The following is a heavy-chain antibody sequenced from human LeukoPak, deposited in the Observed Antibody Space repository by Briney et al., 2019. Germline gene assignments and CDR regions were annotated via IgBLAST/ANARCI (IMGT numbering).Heavy chain of an antibody. D-gene: IGHD6-19*01. Sequence: SETLSLTCAVYGGSFSGYYWSWIRQPPGKGLEWIGEINHSGSTNYNPSLKSRVTISVDTSKNQFSLKLSSVTAADTAVYYCARSHSSVQSPRDYYYYGMDVWGQGTTVTVSS. V-gene: IGHV4-34*01. J-gene: IGHJ6*02. CDR1: GGSFSGYY. CDR3: ARSHSSVQSPRDYYYYGMDV. CDR2: INHSGST.